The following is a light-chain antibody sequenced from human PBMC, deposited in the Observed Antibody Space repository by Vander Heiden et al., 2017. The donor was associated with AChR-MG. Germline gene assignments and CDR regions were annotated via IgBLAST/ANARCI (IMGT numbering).Light chain of an antibody. V-gene: IGLV1-44*01. CDR1: SSNIETNT. CDR3: AAWDDSLNGWV. Sequence: QSVLTQPPSASETPGQRVTISCSGSSSNIETNTVNWYQQLPGTVPKLLIYGNNQRPSGVPDRFSGSKSGTSASLAISGLQSEDEADYYCAAWDDSLNGWVFGGGTKLTGL. CDR2: GNN. J-gene: IGLJ3*02.